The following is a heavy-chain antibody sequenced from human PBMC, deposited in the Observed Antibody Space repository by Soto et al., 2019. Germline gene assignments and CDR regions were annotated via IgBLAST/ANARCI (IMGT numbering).Heavy chain of an antibody. V-gene: IGHV1-24*01. CDR1: GYTFTTYY. Sequence: ASVKVSCKAAGYTFTTYYMHWVRLAPGKGLEWMGGFDPEDGETIYAQKFQGRVTMTEDTSTDTAYMELSSLRSEDTAVYYCAAMSYYDSSGYRRGNAFDIWGQGTMVTVSS. CDR3: AAMSYYDSSGYRRGNAFDI. J-gene: IGHJ3*02. CDR2: FDPEDGET. D-gene: IGHD3-22*01.